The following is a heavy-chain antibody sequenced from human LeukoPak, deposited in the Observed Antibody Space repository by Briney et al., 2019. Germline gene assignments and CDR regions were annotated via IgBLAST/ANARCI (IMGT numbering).Heavy chain of an antibody. V-gene: IGHV3-48*04. CDR3: AELGITMIRGV. CDR2: ISSSCSTI. CDR1: GFTITTYW. D-gene: IGHD3-10*01. J-gene: IGHJ6*03. Sequence: GGFLRSSCAASGFTITTYWRRWVRQAPGKGLEWVSYISSSCSTIYYADSVKGRFIISREYDKNSLELRMNSRTAQAAAVYYFAELGITMIRGVWGKGTTVTISS.